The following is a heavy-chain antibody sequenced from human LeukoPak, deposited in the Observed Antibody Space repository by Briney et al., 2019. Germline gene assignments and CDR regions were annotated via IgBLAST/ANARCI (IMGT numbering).Heavy chain of an antibody. J-gene: IGHJ4*02. D-gene: IGHD3-22*01. V-gene: IGHV3-21*01. CDR1: GFRFDTHD. CDR2: ISKTSTYI. Sequence: GGSLRLSCAASGFRFDTHDLNWVRQAPGKGLECVAHISKTSTYIHYADSVKGRFTISRDNAKNLAHLQMNSLRADDTAVYFCARDSRKGGYYSEFWGQGTVVTVSS. CDR3: ARDSRKGGYYSEF.